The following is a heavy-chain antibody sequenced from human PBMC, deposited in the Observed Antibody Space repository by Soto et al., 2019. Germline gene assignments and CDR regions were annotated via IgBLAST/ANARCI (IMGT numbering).Heavy chain of an antibody. Sequence: EVQLVESGGGLVQPGRYLRLSCVASGFTADDYAMHWVRQAPGKGLEWVSGISSNSDTIDYADSVKGRFTISRDNAKHSLFLQLNSLRPEDTALYYCAKDMKLGGMTTIHYFDSWGQGTLVTVSS. V-gene: IGHV3-9*02. CDR3: AKDMKLGGMTTIHYFDS. D-gene: IGHD4-17*01. J-gene: IGHJ4*02. CDR2: ISSNSDTI. CDR1: GFTADDYA.